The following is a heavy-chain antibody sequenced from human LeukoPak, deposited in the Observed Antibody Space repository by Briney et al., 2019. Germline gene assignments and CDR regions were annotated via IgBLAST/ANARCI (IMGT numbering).Heavy chain of an antibody. CDR3: ARLILAEVGATEDYYYYGMDV. CDR2: IYTSGST. D-gene: IGHD1-26*01. CDR1: GGSISSGSYY. J-gene: IGHJ6*02. Sequence: SQTLSLTCTVSGGSISSGSYYWSWIRQPAGKGLEWIGRIYTSGSTNYNPSLKSRVTISVDTSKNQFSLKLSSVTAADTAVYYCARLILAEVGATEDYYYYGMDVWGQGTTVTVSS. V-gene: IGHV4-61*02.